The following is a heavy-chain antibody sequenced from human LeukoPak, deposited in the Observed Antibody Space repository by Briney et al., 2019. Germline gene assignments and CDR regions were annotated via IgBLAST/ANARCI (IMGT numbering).Heavy chain of an antibody. CDR2: VYYRGNT. J-gene: IGHJ5*02. D-gene: IGHD2-2*01. V-gene: IGHV4-39*01. CDR3: VRRRDCTSSSCYSGYFDP. Sequence: PSETLSLTCTVSGGSVSSISYSWGWIRQPPGKGLEWIGTVYYRGNTYYNPTFRSRVTISLDASKSQFSLKVTSVTAADTAVYYCVRRRDCTSSSCYSGYFDPWGQGTLVTVSS. CDR1: GGSVSSISYS.